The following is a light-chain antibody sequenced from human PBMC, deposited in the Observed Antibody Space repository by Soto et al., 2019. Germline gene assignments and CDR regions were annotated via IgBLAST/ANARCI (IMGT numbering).Light chain of an antibody. V-gene: IGKV3-11*01. CDR2: DVF. CDR1: PSIVSY. CDR3: QQRSNWPLT. Sequence: EIVLTQSPATLSLSPGERATLSCRASPSIVSYLAWYQQKPGQPPRLLIYDVFTRASGIPARFSGSGSGTDFTLTISSLEPEDFAVYYCQQRSNWPLTFGGGTKVEI. J-gene: IGKJ4*01.